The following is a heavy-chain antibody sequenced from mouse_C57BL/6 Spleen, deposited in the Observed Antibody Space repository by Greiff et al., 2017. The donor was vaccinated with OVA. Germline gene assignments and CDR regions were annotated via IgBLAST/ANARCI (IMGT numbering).Heavy chain of an antibody. CDR1: GYSITSGYY. CDR3: AIYDYDDYAMDY. D-gene: IGHD2-4*01. Sequence: VQLKESGPGLVKPSQSLSLTCSVTGYSITSGYYWNWIRQFPGNKLEWMGYISYDGSNNYNPSLKNRISITRDTSKNQFFLKLNSVTTEDTATYYCAIYDYDDYAMDYWGQGTSVTVSS. V-gene: IGHV3-6*01. J-gene: IGHJ4*01. CDR2: ISYDGSN.